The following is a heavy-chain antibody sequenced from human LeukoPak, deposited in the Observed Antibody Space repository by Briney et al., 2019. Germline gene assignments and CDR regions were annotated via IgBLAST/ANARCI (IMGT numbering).Heavy chain of an antibody. J-gene: IGHJ4*02. V-gene: IGHV4-39*01. CDR2: IYYSGST. CDR3: ARRELGSWYRNNEYYFDY. Sequence: SETLSLTCTVSGGSISSSSYYWGWIRQPPGKGLEWIGSIYYSGSTYYNPSLKSRVTISVDTSKNQFSLKLSSVTAADTAVYYCARRELGSWYRNNEYYFDYWGRGTLVTVSS. CDR1: GGSISSSSYY. D-gene: IGHD6-13*01.